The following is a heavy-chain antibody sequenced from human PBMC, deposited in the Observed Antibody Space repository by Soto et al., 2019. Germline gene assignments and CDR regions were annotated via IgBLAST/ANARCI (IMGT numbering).Heavy chain of an antibody. CDR1: GFIFTNYL. V-gene: IGHV3-74*01. CDR2: ISGDGTTT. Sequence: PGGSLRLSCAASGFIFTNYLMHWVRQAPGERLVWVARISGDGTTTTYVDSAKGRFTISKDNAKNTVYLQMNGLRTEDTAVYYCGRGSGPRGRPYWGQGITVTVSS. CDR3: GRGSGPRGRPY. D-gene: IGHD3-16*01. J-gene: IGHJ4*02.